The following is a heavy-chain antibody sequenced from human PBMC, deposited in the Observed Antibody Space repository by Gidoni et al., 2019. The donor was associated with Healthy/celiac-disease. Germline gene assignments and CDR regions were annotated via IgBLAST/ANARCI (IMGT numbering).Heavy chain of an antibody. J-gene: IGHJ6*02. V-gene: IGHV1-69*01. CDR1: GGTFSSYA. CDR2: IIPIFGTA. Sequence: QVQLVQSGAEVKKPGSSVKVSCKASGGTFSSYAISWVRQAPGQGLEWMGGIIPIFGTANYAQKFQGRVTITADESTSTAYMELSSLRSEDTAVYYCARRRWGYCSGGSCYSGYYYYYGMDVWGQGTTVTVSS. D-gene: IGHD2-15*01. CDR3: ARRRWGYCSGGSCYSGYYYYYGMDV.